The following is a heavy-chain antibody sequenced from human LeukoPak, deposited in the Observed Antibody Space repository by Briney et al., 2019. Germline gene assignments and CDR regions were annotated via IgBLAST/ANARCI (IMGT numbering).Heavy chain of an antibody. CDR2: ISAYNGNT. V-gene: IGHV1-18*01. Sequence: ASVKVSCKASGYTFTIYGISWVRQAPGQGLERMGWISAYNGNTNYAQKLQGRVTMTTDTSTSTDYMELRSLRSDDTAVYYCARVAAAGTLNSDYWGQGTLVTVSS. CDR3: ARVAAAGTLNSDY. D-gene: IGHD6-13*01. J-gene: IGHJ4*02. CDR1: GYTFTIYG.